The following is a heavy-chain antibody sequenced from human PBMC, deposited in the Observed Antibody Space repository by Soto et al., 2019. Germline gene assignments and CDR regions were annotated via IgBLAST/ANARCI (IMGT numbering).Heavy chain of an antibody. CDR3: ARAGPLGYCSGGSCYLDY. D-gene: IGHD2-15*01. J-gene: IGHJ4*02. V-gene: IGHV4-31*02. CDR2: IYYSGST. Sequence: LCGGSISSGGYYWSWIRQHPGKGLEWIGYIYYSGSTYYNPSLKSRVTISVDTSKNQFSLKLSSVTAADTAVYYCARAGPLGYCSGGSCYLDYWGQGTLVTVSS. CDR1: GGSISSGGYY.